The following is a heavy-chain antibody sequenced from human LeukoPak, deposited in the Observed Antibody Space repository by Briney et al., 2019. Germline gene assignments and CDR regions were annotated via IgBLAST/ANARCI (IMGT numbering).Heavy chain of an antibody. CDR3: AIRGSPMVRNY. Sequence: PGRSLRLSCAGSGFTFNNYGIHWVRQAPGKGPEWVAFTRFDDSYKAYGNSVKGRFTISRDNSKNTLYLQMDSLRSDDTAVYYCAIRGSPMVRNYWGQGTLVTVSS. CDR1: GFTFNNYG. V-gene: IGHV3-30*02. J-gene: IGHJ4*02. D-gene: IGHD3-10*01. CDR2: TRFDDSYK.